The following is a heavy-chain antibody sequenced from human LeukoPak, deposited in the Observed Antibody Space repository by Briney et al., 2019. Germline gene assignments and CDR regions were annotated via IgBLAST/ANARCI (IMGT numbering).Heavy chain of an antibody. D-gene: IGHD3-22*01. V-gene: IGHV3-48*01. J-gene: IGHJ4*02. CDR2: ISSSSSTI. CDR1: GFTFSSYS. Sequence: GGSLRLSCAASGFTFSSYSMNWVRQAPGKGLEWVSYISSSSSTIYYADSVKGRFTISRDNAKNSLYLQMNSLRAEDTAVYYCARDGVVAPSYFDYWGQGTLVTVSS. CDR3: ARDGVVAPSYFDY.